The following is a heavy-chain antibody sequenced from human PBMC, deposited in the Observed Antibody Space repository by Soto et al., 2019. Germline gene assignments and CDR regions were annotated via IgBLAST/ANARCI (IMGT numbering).Heavy chain of an antibody. Sequence: PSETLSLTCTVSGGSISSGGYYWSWIRQHPGKGLEWIGYIYYSGSTYYNPSLKSRVTISVDTSKNQFSLKLSSVTAADTAVYYCARDERDYGMDVWGQGTTVTVSS. J-gene: IGHJ6*02. CDR3: ARDERDYGMDV. CDR1: GGSISSGGYY. CDR2: IYYSGST. V-gene: IGHV4-30-4*08.